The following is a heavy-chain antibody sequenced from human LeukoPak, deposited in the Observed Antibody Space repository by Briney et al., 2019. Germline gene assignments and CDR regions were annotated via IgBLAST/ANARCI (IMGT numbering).Heavy chain of an antibody. D-gene: IGHD4-11*01. CDR2: IDSSGGT. V-gene: IGHV4-4*07. Sequence: SETLSLTCTVSGASISNYQWSWIRQTAGKRLEWIGHIDSSGGTYYNPSLKSGVTMSVDTSKNQVFVKLTPVTAADTAVCYCVRDGYSTAWGYYSDSWGQGILVTVSS. J-gene: IGHJ4*02. CDR1: GASISNYQ. CDR3: VRDGYSTAWGYYSDS.